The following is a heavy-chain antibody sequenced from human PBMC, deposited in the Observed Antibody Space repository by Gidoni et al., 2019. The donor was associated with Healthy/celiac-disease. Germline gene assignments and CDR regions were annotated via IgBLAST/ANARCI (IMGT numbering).Heavy chain of an antibody. Sequence: QVQLVESGGGVVQPGRSLRLSFAASGFTFSSYAMHWVRQAPGKGLEWVAVISYDGSNKYYADSVKGRFTISRDNSKNTLYLQMNSLRAEDTAVYYCARALGIVGATTGVYYGMDVWGQGTTVTVSS. CDR3: ARALGIVGATTGVYYGMDV. V-gene: IGHV3-30*01. CDR2: ISYDGSNK. CDR1: GFTFSSYA. J-gene: IGHJ6*02. D-gene: IGHD1-26*01.